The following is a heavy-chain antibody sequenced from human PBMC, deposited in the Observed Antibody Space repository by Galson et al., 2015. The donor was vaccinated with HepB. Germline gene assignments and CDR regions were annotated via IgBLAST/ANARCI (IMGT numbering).Heavy chain of an antibody. J-gene: IGHJ5*01. Sequence: SVKVSCKASANTLTNYGISWVRQAPGQGLEWMGWISGYNGNTDYGQKFQGRVTMTTDASTTTAYMEVRSLTYDDMAVYYYARARYSTSPPDSWGLGTLVTVSS. CDR2: ISGYNGNT. V-gene: IGHV1-18*03. CDR1: ANTLTNYG. CDR3: ARARYSTSPPDS. D-gene: IGHD6-6*01.